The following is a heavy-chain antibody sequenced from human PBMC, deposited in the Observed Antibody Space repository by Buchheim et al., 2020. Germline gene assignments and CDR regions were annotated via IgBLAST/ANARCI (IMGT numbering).Heavy chain of an antibody. J-gene: IGHJ3*02. V-gene: IGHV4-34*01. CDR2: INHSGST. Sequence: QVQLQQWGAGLLKPSETLSLTCAVYGGSFSGYYWSWIRQPPGKGLEWIGEINHSGSTNYNPSLKSRVTISVDTSKNQFSLKLSSVTAADMAVYYCAVTAIRRGWNAFDIWGQGT. CDR3: AVTAIRRGWNAFDI. D-gene: IGHD2-2*02. CDR1: GGSFSGYY.